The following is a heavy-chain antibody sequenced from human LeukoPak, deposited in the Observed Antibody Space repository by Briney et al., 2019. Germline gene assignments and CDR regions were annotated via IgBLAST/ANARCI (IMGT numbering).Heavy chain of an antibody. V-gene: IGHV3-74*03. CDR1: GFTFSNFW. CDR2: IHGEGSDI. Sequence: GGSLRLSCAASGFTFSNFWISWIRQPPGNGLLWVSRIHGEGSDIKYADSVRGRFTISRDNAKNTLYLQMDSLTAEDTAVYYCARRLYYDTSGSPFDLWGQGTLVTVSS. CDR3: ARRLYYDTSGSPFDL. J-gene: IGHJ4*02. D-gene: IGHD3-22*01.